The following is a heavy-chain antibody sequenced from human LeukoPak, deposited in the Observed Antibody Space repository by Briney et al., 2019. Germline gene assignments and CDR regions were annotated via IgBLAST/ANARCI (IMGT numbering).Heavy chain of an antibody. CDR3: ARLGDSYYFDY. D-gene: IGHD4-17*01. J-gene: IGHJ4*02. CDR1: GYRFTDYW. V-gene: IGHV5-51*01. CDR2: IYPGDSDS. Sequence: GESLKISCKGSGYRFTDYWIAWVRQMPGKGLEWMGIIYPGDSDSRYSPSFQGQVTFSADKSISTAYLQWSSLKASDTAMYYCARLGDSYYFDYWGQGTLVTVSS.